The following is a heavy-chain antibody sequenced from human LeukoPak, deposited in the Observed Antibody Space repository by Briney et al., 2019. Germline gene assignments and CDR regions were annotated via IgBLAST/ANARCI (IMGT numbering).Heavy chain of an antibody. CDR2: ICPGDSDT. CDR3: ARRDSAVDY. CDR1: GCSFTSYW. Sequence: GGALQISCKGSGCSFTSYWIGWGRRLPGKGGEWMGIICPGDSDTRYSPSFQGQVTISAAKSISTAYLQWSSLKASDTAMYYCARRDSAVDYWGQGTLVTVSS. D-gene: IGHD3-10*01. J-gene: IGHJ4*02. V-gene: IGHV5-51*01.